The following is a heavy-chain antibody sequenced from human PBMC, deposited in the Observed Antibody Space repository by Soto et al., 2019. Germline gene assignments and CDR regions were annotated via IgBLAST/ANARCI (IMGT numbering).Heavy chain of an antibody. Sequence: GGSLRLSCAASGFTFSRYGMHLVRQAPGKELKWVAVISYDGSNKYYADSVKGRFTISRDHSENTLYLQMNSLRAEDTAVYYCARGGYDSSGYYWGPFDYWGQGTLVTVSS. V-gene: IGHV3-30*03. D-gene: IGHD3-22*01. CDR3: ARGGYDSSGYYWGPFDY. CDR1: GFTFSRYG. J-gene: IGHJ4*02. CDR2: ISYDGSNK.